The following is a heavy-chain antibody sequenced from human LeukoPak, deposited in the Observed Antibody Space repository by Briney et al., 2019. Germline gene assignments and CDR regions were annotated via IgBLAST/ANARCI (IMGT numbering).Heavy chain of an antibody. V-gene: IGHV1-24*01. D-gene: IGHD2-2*01. CDR3: ATGGSILDIVVVPPFDP. CDR2: FDPEDGET. Sequence: ASVKVSCKVSGYTLTELSMHWVRQAPGKGLEWMGGFDPEDGETIYAQKFQGRVTMTEDTSTDTAYMELSSLRSEDTAAYYCATGGSILDIVVVPPFDPWGQGTLVTVSS. CDR1: GYTLTELS. J-gene: IGHJ5*02.